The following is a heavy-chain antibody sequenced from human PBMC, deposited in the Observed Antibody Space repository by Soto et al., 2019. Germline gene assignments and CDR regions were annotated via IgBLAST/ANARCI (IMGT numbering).Heavy chain of an antibody. J-gene: IGHJ4*02. V-gene: IGHV3-30*18. D-gene: IGHD3-3*01. CDR1: GFTFSSYD. Sequence: QVQLVESGGGVVQPGRSLRLSCAASGFTFSSYDMHWVRQAPGKGLEWVAVISYDGSNKYYGDSVKGRFTISRDNSKDTLYLQMNSLRAEDTAIYYCAKDPSWYDDFSSGLPDYCGQGTLVTVSS. CDR3: AKDPSWYDDFSSGLPDY. CDR2: ISYDGSNK.